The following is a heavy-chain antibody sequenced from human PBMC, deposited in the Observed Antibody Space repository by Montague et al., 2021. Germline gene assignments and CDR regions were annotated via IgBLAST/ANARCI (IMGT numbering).Heavy chain of an antibody. CDR1: GASITSNIYY. V-gene: IGHV4-39*07. D-gene: IGHD6-13*01. CDR3: ARVFSGWYVGWFDP. Sequence: SETLSLTCTVSGASITSNIYYWGWTRQSPGKGLEWIGSIYYSGNSFYQPSLKSRITMAVDTSKNQFSLRLSSVTAADTAICYCARVFSGWYVGWFDPWGQGTLVTVSS. J-gene: IGHJ5*02. CDR2: IYYSGNS.